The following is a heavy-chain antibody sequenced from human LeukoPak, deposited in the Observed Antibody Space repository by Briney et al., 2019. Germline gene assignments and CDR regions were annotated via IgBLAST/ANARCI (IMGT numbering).Heavy chain of an antibody. V-gene: IGHV1-69*01. J-gene: IGHJ4*02. CDR1: GGTFSSYA. Sequence: ASVKVSCKTSGGTFSSYAISWVRQAHGQGLEWMGGIIPIFGTANYAQKFQGRVTITADESTSTAYMELSSLRSEDTAVYYCAREARSGSPDYWGQGTLVTVSS. CDR2: IIPIFGTA. D-gene: IGHD3-22*01. CDR3: AREARSGSPDY.